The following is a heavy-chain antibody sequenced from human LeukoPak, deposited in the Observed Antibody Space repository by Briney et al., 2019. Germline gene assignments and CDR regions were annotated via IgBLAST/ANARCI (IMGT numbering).Heavy chain of an antibody. Sequence: ASVKVSCKASGYTFSGYYMHWVRQAPGQGLEWMGWISPNSGGTNYAQKFQGRVTMTRDTSISTAYMELSRLRSDDTAVYYCAREFGTTGIYYGMDVWGQGTTVTVSS. CDR1: GYTFSGYY. D-gene: IGHD1-1*01. CDR2: ISPNSGGT. J-gene: IGHJ6*02. CDR3: AREFGTTGIYYGMDV. V-gene: IGHV1-2*02.